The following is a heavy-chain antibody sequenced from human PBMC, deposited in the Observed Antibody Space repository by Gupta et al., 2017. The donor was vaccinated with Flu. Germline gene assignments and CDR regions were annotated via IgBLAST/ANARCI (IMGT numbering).Heavy chain of an antibody. V-gene: IGHV3-21*01. J-gene: IGHJ4*02. CDR3: ARVQDCTTTDCLWARRGLDN. CDR2: IGYTTTYI. CDR1: GFPFRSYS. D-gene: IGHD2-8*01. Sequence: QLVESGGGLVKPGRSLRLSCAASGFPFRSYSLGWFRQAPGKGLEWVASIGYTTTYIYYADSVKGRFTISRDNARNSLYLQMDGLRAEDTAVYYCARVQDCTTTDCLWARRGLDNWGQGTLVTVSS.